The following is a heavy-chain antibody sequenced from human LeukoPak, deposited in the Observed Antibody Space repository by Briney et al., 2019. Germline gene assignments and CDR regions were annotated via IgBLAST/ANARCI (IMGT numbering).Heavy chain of an antibody. CDR1: GFTFSDYY. CDR2: MSGDASST. D-gene: IGHD3-9*01. CDR3: VRGYLGPDY. Sequence: GGSLRLSCAASGFTFSDYYMHWVRQAPGKGLVWVARMSGDASSTDYADSVEGRFTMSRDNGKSTVFLQMNSLRDEDTAIYYCVRGYLGPDYWGQGALVTVSS. J-gene: IGHJ4*02. V-gene: IGHV3-74*01.